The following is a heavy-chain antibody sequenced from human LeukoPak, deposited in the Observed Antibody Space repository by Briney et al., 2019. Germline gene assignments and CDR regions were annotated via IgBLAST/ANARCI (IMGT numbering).Heavy chain of an antibody. Sequence: PSETLSLTCAVYGGSFSGYYWSWIRQPPGKGLEWIGEINHSGSTNYNPSLKSRVTISVDTSKNQFSLNLNSVTAADTAVYYCARHRWAVAGTLHAIDIWGQGTLVTVSS. V-gene: IGHV4-34*01. D-gene: IGHD6-19*01. J-gene: IGHJ3*02. CDR1: GGSFSGYY. CDR2: INHSGST. CDR3: ARHRWAVAGTLHAIDI.